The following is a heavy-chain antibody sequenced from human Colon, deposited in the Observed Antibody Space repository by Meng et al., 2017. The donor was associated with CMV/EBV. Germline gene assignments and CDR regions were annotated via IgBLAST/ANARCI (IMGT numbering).Heavy chain of an antibody. J-gene: IGHJ6*02. CDR2: IANDESSE. CDR1: GFPFSSYD. V-gene: IGHV3-30*01. CDR3: ARIGSFLEDV. D-gene: IGHD1-1*01. Sequence: GESLKISCAASGFPFSSYDMHWLRQAPGKGLEWVAVIANDESSEHYADSVKGRFTISRDNSKNMLYLQMNSLRAEDTALYYCARIGSFLEDVWGQGTTVTVSS.